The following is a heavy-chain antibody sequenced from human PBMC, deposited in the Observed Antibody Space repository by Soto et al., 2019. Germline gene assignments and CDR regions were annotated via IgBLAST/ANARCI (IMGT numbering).Heavy chain of an antibody. V-gene: IGHV1-18*01. CDR1: GFTFSNYG. CDR3: ARDIESVTAKHFFYYYAMDV. Sequence: QGQLVQSGAEVKKPGASVKLSCKASGFTFSNYGLNWVRQAPGQGLEWMGWVSANNWPTNYAQNLQGRVSMTTDTSTSTAYMELRGLTFDDTEVYYCARDIESVTAKHFFYYYAMDVWGQGTTVTVSS. D-gene: IGHD2-8*01. J-gene: IGHJ6*02. CDR2: VSANNWPT.